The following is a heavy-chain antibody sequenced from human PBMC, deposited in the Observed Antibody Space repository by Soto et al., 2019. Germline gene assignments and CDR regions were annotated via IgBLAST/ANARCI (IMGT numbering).Heavy chain of an antibody. V-gene: IGHV3-33*01. D-gene: IGHD3-3*01. CDR1: GFTFSIYG. Sequence: GSLRLSCAASGFTFSIYGMHWVRQAPGKGLEWVAVIWYDGSNKYYADSVKGRFTISRDNSKNTLYLQMNSLRAEDTAVYYCARXRYDFWSGYYHYYGMDVWGQGTTVTVSS. CDR3: ARXRYDFWSGYYHYYGMDV. J-gene: IGHJ6*02. CDR2: IWYDGSNK.